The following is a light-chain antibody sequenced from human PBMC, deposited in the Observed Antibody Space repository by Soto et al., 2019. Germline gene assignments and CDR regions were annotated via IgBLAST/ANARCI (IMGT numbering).Light chain of an antibody. Sequence: LTQPPSASGSPGQSVTISCTGTSSDIGAYNYVSWYQQHPGKAPKLLIYEVIQRPAGVPDRFSGSKSANTASLTVSGLQPEDEADYYCSSYAGTDNLLYVFGSGTKVTVL. CDR3: SSYAGTDNLLYV. CDR2: EVI. CDR1: SSDIGAYNY. J-gene: IGLJ1*01. V-gene: IGLV2-8*01.